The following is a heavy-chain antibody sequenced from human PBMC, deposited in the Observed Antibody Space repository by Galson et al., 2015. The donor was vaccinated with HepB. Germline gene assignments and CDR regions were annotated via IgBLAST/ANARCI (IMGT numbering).Heavy chain of an antibody. Sequence: SETLSLTCAVSGDSTSISSSSYYWGWFRQPPGKGLEWIGSISYGGNSYYNPSLKSRVSVSVDTSENKFSLRVSSVIAADTAVYFCARRRGYRFDHWGQGTLVTVSS. D-gene: IGHD5-24*01. CDR3: ARRRGYRFDH. CDR1: GDSTSISSSSYY. CDR2: ISYGGNS. V-gene: IGHV4-39*01. J-gene: IGHJ4*02.